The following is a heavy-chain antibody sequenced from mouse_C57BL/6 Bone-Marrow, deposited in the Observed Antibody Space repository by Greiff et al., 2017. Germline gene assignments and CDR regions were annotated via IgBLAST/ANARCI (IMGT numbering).Heavy chain of an antibody. CDR3: ASLVYYYGSPYYFYY. CDR2: INPYNGGT. D-gene: IGHD1-1*01. J-gene: IGHJ2*01. V-gene: IGHV1-19*01. Sequence: EVQLQQSGPVLVKPGASVKMSCKASGYTFTDYYMNWVKQSHGKSLEWIGVINPYNGGTSYNQKFKGKATLTVDKSSSTAYMELNSLTSEDSAVYYCASLVYYYGSPYYFYYWGQGTTLTVSS. CDR1: GYTFTDYY.